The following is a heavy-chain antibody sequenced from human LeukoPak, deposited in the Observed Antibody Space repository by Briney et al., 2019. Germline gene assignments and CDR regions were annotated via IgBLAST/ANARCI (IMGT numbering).Heavy chain of an antibody. CDR1: GASISSYH. J-gene: IGHJ5*02. CDR3: ASLDGYNVAVWEWFDP. D-gene: IGHD5-24*01. Sequence: SETLSLTCTVSGASISSYHWSWIRQPAGKGLEWIGRIYTSGSTNYNPSFKSRVTMSVDTSKNQFSLKLSSVTAADTAVYYCASLDGYNVAVWEWFDPWGQGTLVTVSS. V-gene: IGHV4-4*07. CDR2: IYTSGST.